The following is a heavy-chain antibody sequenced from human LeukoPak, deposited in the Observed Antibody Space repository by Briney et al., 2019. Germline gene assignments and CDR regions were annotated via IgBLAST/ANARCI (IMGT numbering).Heavy chain of an antibody. D-gene: IGHD3-22*01. J-gene: IGHJ1*01. CDR3: ARDHGSEITTPEYFQH. CDR2: IWYDGSNK. CDR1: GFSFSSYG. V-gene: IGHV3-33*01. Sequence: PGRSLKLSCAASGFSFSSYGMHWVRQAPGKGLEWVAVIWYDGSNKYYADSVKGQFTISRDNSKNTLYLQMNSLRAEDTAVYYCARDHGSEITTPEYFQHWGQGTLVTVSS.